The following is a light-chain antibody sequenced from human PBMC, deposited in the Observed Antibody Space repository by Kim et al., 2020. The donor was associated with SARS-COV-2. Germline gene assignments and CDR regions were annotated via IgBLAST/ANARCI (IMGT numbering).Light chain of an antibody. V-gene: IGKV3-20*01. CDR1: QSVSNSY. CDR2: GAS. J-gene: IGKJ2*01. Sequence: LSPGARATLSCRASQSVSNSYLAWYQHKPGQTPRLLIYGASTRAAGIPDRFTGSGSGTDFTLTISRLDPEDVAVYYCQQYGASPFTFGQGTKLEI. CDR3: QQYGASPFT.